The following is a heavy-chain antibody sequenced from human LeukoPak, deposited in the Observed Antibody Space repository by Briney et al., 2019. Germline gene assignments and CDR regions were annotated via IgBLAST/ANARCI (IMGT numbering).Heavy chain of an antibody. J-gene: IGHJ4*02. D-gene: IGHD3-16*02. CDR1: GYSFTTYW. V-gene: IGHV5-51*01. Sequence: GESLKISCKGSGYSFTTYWIGWVRQMPGKGLEWMGIIHPGDSDTRYSPSFQGQVTISADKSISTAYLQWSSLKASDTAMYYCARQITFGGVIVSDYFDYWGQGTLVTVSS. CDR3: ARQITFGGVIVSDYFDY. CDR2: IHPGDSDT.